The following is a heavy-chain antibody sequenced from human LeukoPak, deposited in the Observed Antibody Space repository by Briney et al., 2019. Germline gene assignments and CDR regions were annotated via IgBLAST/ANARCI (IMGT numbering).Heavy chain of an antibody. CDR2: INHSGST. J-gene: IGHJ4*02. CDR1: GGSFSGYY. CDR3: ARHRGLEGWESGFYRRVGPSYFDY. D-gene: IGHD1-26*01. V-gene: IGHV4-34*01. Sequence: SETLSLTCAVYGGSFSGYYWSWIRQPPGKGLEWIGEINHSGSTNYNPSLKSRVTISVDTSKNQFSLKLSSVTAADTAVYYCARHRGLEGWESGFYRRVGPSYFDYWGQGTLVTVSS.